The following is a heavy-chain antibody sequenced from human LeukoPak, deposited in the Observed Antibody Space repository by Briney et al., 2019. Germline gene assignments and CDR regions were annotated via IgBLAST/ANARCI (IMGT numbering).Heavy chain of an antibody. J-gene: IGHJ6*03. V-gene: IGHV3-48*01. D-gene: IGHD3-16*01. CDR1: GFTFSSYS. CDR2: ISGSTNTI. CDR3: ARDSFGAKDYYYYMDV. Sequence: PGGSLRLSCAASGFTFSSYSMNWVRQAPGKGLEWVSYISGSTNTIEYADSVKGRFTISRDDAKNSLYLQMNSLRAEDTAVYYCARDSFGAKDYYYYMDVWGKGTTVTVSS.